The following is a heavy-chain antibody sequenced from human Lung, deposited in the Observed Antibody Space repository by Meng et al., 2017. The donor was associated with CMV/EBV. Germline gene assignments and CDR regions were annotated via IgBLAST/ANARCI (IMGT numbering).Heavy chain of an antibody. Sequence: GESXKISCAASGFTFSSYWMSWVRQAPGKGLEWVANIKQDGSEKYYVDSVKGRFTISRDNAKYSLYLQMNSLRAEDTAVYYCARVDFWTDQYYFDYLGQGXLVTVSS. CDR2: IKQDGSEK. J-gene: IGHJ4*02. CDR3: ARVDFWTDQYYFDY. CDR1: GFTFSSYW. D-gene: IGHD3/OR15-3a*01. V-gene: IGHV3-7*01.